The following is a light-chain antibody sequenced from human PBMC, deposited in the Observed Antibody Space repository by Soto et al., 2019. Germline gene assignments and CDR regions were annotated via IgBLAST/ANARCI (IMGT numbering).Light chain of an antibody. CDR3: SSYTTSTTQV. V-gene: IGLV2-18*02. J-gene: IGLJ2*01. CDR1: SSDVGSYNR. Sequence: QSALTQPPSVSGSPGQSVTISCTGTSSDVGSYNRLSWYQQPPGTAPKLIMYEVNTRPSGVSDRFSGSKSGKTASLTIFGLQAEDEADYYCSSYTTSTTQVFGGGTKLTVL. CDR2: EVN.